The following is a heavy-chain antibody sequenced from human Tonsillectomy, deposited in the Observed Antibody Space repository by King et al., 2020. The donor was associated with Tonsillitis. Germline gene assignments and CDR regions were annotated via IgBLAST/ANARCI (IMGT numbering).Heavy chain of an antibody. Sequence: VQLVESGGGVVQPGRSLRLSCAASGLTFSTYAMHWVRQAPGKGLEWVAVISYDGSTKYYGDSVKGRFTISRDNSKNTLYLQMNSLRAEDTAVYYCARDYGTTVIIPGYWGQGTLVTVSS. CDR1: GLTFSTYA. D-gene: IGHD4-23*01. CDR3: ARDYGTTVIIPGY. CDR2: ISYDGSTK. J-gene: IGHJ4*02. V-gene: IGHV3-30*01.